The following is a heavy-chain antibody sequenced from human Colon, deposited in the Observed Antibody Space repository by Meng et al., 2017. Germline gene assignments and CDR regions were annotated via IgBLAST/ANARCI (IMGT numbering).Heavy chain of an antibody. D-gene: IGHD3-10*01. CDR3: ARLPYGSGRKYFDY. V-gene: IGHV4-39*07. Sequence: QLQLQGSGPGLVNPSETLSLTCTVSGVSISSSSYYWGWIRQPPGKGLEWIGSIYYSGSTYYNPSLKSRVTISMDTSKDQFSLNLSSVTAADTAMYYCARLPYGSGRKYFDYWGQGTLVTVSS. J-gene: IGHJ4*02. CDR1: GVSISSSSYY. CDR2: IYYSGST.